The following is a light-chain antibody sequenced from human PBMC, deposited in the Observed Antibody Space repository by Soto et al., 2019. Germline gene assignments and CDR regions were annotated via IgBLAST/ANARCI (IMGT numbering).Light chain of an antibody. CDR2: GAS. CDR1: QSVGSD. J-gene: IGKJ4*01. Sequence: ERVLTQSPATLSVSPGERATVSCRASQSVGSDLAWYQQKPGQTPRLLIYGASSRATGIPDRFSGSGSGTDFTLTITRLEPEDFAVYYCQQYHSSPQTFGGGTKVDIK. CDR3: QQYHSSPQT. V-gene: IGKV3-20*01.